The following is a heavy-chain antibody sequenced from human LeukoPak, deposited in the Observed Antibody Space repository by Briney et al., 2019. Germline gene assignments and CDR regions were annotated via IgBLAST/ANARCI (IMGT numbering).Heavy chain of an antibody. J-gene: IGHJ4*02. CDR1: DGSITNYD. Sequence: KTSETLSLTCTVSDGSITNYDWSWVRQPPGKGLGFIGHVHYSGTANYNPSLRSRVTISIDTPKKHFFLKLKSVTAADTAVYYCARGYGDFRVEGRYFHSWGQGTLVTVSS. CDR2: VHYSGTA. CDR3: ARGYGDFRVEGRYFHS. V-gene: IGHV4-59*01. D-gene: IGHD4-17*01.